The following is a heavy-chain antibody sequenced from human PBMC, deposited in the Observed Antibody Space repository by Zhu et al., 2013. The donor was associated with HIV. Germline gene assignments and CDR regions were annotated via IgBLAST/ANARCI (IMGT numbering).Heavy chain of an antibody. Sequence: QLIQSGPEVKKPGDSVKLSCKATGFIFTSVGYSWVRQAPGKGFEWIGWVNPYSGVRVPTQRLQDRLTLAADTSSNTVYMELKNLRPDDTAIYYCARDQQRVNFDYWGQGTLVTVTS. J-gene: IGHJ4*02. CDR2: VNPYSGVR. D-gene: IGHD6-13*01. V-gene: IGHV1-18*04. CDR1: GFIFTSVG. CDR3: ARDQQRVNFDY.